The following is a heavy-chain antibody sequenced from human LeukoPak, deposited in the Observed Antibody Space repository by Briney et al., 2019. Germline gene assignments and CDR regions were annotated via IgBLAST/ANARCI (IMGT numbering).Heavy chain of an antibody. Sequence: GGSLRLSCAASGFTFSSYSMNWVRQAPGKGLEWVSYISNSGITIYYADSVKGRFTISRDNAKNSLYLQMNSLRAEDTAVYYCARDGGVFYGSGSFLRYWGQGTLVTVSS. D-gene: IGHD3-10*01. CDR1: GFTFSSYS. V-gene: IGHV3-48*04. CDR3: ARDGGVFYGSGSFLRY. J-gene: IGHJ4*02. CDR2: ISNSGITI.